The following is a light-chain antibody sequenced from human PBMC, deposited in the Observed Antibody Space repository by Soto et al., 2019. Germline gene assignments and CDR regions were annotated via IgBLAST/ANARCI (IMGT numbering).Light chain of an antibody. Sequence: DIPMTQSPTTLSASVGDRVTITCRASQSISSWLAWYQQKPGKAPKLLIYKASSLDSGVPSRFSGSGSGTEFTLTISSLQPDDFATYYCQQYNSYSFGGGTKVDIK. J-gene: IGKJ4*01. V-gene: IGKV1-5*03. CDR1: QSISSW. CDR3: QQYNSYS. CDR2: KAS.